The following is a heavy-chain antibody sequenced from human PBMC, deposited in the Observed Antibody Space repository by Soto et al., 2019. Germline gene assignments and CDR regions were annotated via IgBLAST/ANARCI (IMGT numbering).Heavy chain of an antibody. CDR1: GGSFNIYY. Sequence: QVQLQQWGAGLLKPSETLSLTCAVYGGSFNIYYWSWIRQPPGEGLEWIGEIDHSGSTNYDHSLKSLFTISVDTSNIHFSLKLSSVTAADTAVYYCARNRNRQQLVNFYYYGLDVWGQGTTVTVSS. CDR3: ARNRNRQQLVNFYYYGLDV. CDR2: IDHSGST. J-gene: IGHJ6*02. V-gene: IGHV4-34*01. D-gene: IGHD6-13*01.